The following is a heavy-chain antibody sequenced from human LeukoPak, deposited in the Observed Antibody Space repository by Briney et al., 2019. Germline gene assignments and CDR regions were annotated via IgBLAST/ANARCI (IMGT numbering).Heavy chain of an antibody. V-gene: IGHV3-74*01. J-gene: IGHJ6*02. CDR1: GFTFKNYW. CDR2: INGDMRST. D-gene: IGHD1-14*01. CDR3: AKDRGAPDFYYYYYGMDV. Sequence: PGGSLRLSCEASGFTFKNYWMHWVRQVPGKGLEWVSGINGDMRSTNYADSVKGRFTITRDNARSTLFLRMNSLGTEDTAVYYCAKDRGAPDFYYYYYGMDVWGQGTTVTVSS.